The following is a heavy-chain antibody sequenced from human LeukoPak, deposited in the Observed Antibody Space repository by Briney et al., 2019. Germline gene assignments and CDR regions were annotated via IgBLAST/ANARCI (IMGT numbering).Heavy chain of an antibody. CDR2: IYYSGST. V-gene: IGHV4-59*01. D-gene: IGHD3-16*01. CDR3: GRVRADTYVDS. CDR1: GGSISTYY. Sequence: PSETLSLTCTVSGGSISTYYWSWIRQPPGKGLEWVGYIYYSGSTNYNPSLKSRVTISVDTSKNQFSLKLSSVPAADTAVYFCGRVRADTYVDSWAQATLATAPS. J-gene: IGHJ4*02.